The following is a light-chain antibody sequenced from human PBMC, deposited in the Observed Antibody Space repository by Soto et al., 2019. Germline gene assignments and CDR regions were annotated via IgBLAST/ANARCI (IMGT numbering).Light chain of an antibody. CDR3: SSYTGSRTWV. CDR1: SGDVGGYNY. V-gene: IGLV2-14*01. J-gene: IGLJ3*02. Sequence: LAPPSAVAGSPGPAVPLSFTGTSGDVGGYNYVSWYQQHPGEVPKLIIHDVSNRPSGVSDRFSASKSGNTASLTISGLQTEDEADYYCSSYTGSRTWVFGGGTKVTV. CDR2: DVS.